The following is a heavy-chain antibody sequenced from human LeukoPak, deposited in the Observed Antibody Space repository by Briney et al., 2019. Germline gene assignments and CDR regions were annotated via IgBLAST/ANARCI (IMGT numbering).Heavy chain of an antibody. CDR3: TTDPPYGSGEYYFDY. D-gene: IGHD3-10*01. V-gene: IGHV3-15*01. J-gene: IGHJ4*02. Sequence: GGSLRLSCAASGFTFSNAWMSWVRQAPGKGLEWVGRIKSKTDGGTTDYAAPVKGRFTISRDDSKNTLYLQMNSLKTEDTAVYYCTTDPPYGSGEYYFDYWGQGTLVTVSS. CDR2: IKSKTDGGTT. CDR1: GFTFSNAW.